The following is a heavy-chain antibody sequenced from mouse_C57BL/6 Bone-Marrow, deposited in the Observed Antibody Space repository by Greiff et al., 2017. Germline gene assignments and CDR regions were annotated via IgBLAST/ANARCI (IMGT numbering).Heavy chain of an antibody. Sequence: VKLQESGPELVKPGASVKISCTASGFAFSSSWMNWVQQRPGKGLEWIGRIYPGDGDTNYTGKFKGKATLTADKSSSTAYMQLSRLTSEDSAVCVCARLGGGFDYWGQGTLVTVSA. CDR1: GFAFSSSW. V-gene: IGHV1-82*01. J-gene: IGHJ3*01. CDR3: ARLGGGFDY. D-gene: IGHD3-3*01. CDR2: IYPGDGDT.